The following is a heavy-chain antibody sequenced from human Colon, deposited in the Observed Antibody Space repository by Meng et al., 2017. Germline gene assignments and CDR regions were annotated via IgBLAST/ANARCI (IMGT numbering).Heavy chain of an antibody. V-gene: IGHV3-23*01. CDR3: AKDFSSTWYKDY. Sequence: VQVWESGGGVVQPGGSLRLSCAASGFTLSSNGMSWVRQAPGKGLEWVSSIRLGGGGTKYADSVQGRFTISRDDSKNTLYLQMNSLSAEDTAIYYCAKDFSSTWYKDYWGQGTLVTVSS. J-gene: IGHJ4*02. CDR1: GFTLSSNG. D-gene: IGHD2-2*01. CDR2: IRLGGGGT.